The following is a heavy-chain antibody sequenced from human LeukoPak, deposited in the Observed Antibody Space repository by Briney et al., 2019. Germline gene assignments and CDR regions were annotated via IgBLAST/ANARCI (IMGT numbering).Heavy chain of an antibody. Sequence: GGSLRLSCAASGFTLSSYGMHWVRQAPGKGLEWVAVIWYDGSNKYYADSVKGRFTISRDNSKNTLYLQMNSLRAEDTAVYYCARGIYYYDSSGYYPFDYWGQGTLVTVSS. CDR3: ARGIYYYDSSGYYPFDY. CDR1: GFTLSSYG. CDR2: IWYDGSNK. D-gene: IGHD3-22*01. V-gene: IGHV3-33*01. J-gene: IGHJ4*02.